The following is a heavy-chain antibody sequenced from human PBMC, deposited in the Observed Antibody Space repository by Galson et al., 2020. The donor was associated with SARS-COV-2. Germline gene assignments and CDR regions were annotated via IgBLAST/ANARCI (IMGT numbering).Heavy chain of an antibody. CDR2: ISAYNGNT. V-gene: IGHV1-18*01. CDR1: GYTFTSYG. CDR3: ARVHGRRGSWYPRVDY. Sequence: ASVKVSCKASGYTFTSYGISWVRQAPGQGLEWMGWISAYNGNTNYAQKLQGRVTMTTDTSTSTAYMELRSLRSDVTAVYYCARVHGRRGSWYPRVDYWGQGTLVTVSS. J-gene: IGHJ4*02. D-gene: IGHD6-13*01.